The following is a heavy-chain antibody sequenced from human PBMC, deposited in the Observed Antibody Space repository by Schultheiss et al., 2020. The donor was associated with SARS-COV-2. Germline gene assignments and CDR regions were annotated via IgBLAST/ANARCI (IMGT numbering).Heavy chain of an antibody. V-gene: IGHV4-4*08. J-gene: IGHJ6*02. CDR1: GGSISSYY. CDR2: IYYSGST. CDR3: AREMVVTAPWGMDV. Sequence: SETLSLTCTVSGGSISSYYWSWIRQPPGKGLEWIGYIYYSGSTYYNPSLKSRVTISVDTSKNQFSLKLSSVTAADTAVYYCAREMVVTAPWGMDVWGQGTTVTVSS. D-gene: IGHD2-21*02.